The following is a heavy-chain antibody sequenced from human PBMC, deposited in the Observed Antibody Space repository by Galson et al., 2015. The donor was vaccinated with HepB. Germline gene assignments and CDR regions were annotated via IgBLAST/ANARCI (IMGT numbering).Heavy chain of an antibody. Sequence: SLRLSCAASGFKFDDHGMSWVRQAPGKGLEWVSGINWSGGSIDYAVSVKGRFTISRDNSKNTLYLQMNSLRAEDTAVYYCAKDRERSSAWYYGLDVWGQGTTVTVSS. CDR1: GFKFDDHG. J-gene: IGHJ6*02. CDR2: INWSGGSI. D-gene: IGHD6-19*01. CDR3: AKDRERSSAWYYGLDV. V-gene: IGHV3-20*04.